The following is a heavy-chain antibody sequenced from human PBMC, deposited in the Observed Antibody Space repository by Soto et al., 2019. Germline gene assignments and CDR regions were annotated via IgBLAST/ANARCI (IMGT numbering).Heavy chain of an antibody. CDR1: GFSVTTNY. CDR3: AKKPPSAIQGWAFGMDV. Sequence: EVQLVETGGGLIQPGGSLRLSCLASGFSVTTNYTIWVRQPPGKGLEWVSTTFTGGSTHYADSVKGRFSISRDNSKNTVYLQMNNLRVEDTAVYDCAKKPPSAIQGWAFGMDVWGQGTTVSVSS. D-gene: IGHD1-26*01. J-gene: IGHJ6*02. CDR2: TFTGGST. V-gene: IGHV3-53*02.